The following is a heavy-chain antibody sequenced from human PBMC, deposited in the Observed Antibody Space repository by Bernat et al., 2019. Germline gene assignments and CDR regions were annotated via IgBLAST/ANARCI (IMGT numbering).Heavy chain of an antibody. CDR1: GFTFSSYS. Sequence: EVQLVESGGGLVKPGGSLRLSCAASGFTFSSYSMNWVRLAPGKGLEWVSSISSSSSYIYYADSVKCRFTISRDKAKNSLYLQMNSLRAEDTAVYYCARDRNDLTYDYGDYHDYWGQGTLVTVSS. CDR3: ARDRNDLTYDYGDYHDY. D-gene: IGHD4-17*01. CDR2: ISSSSSYI. V-gene: IGHV3-21*01. J-gene: IGHJ4*02.